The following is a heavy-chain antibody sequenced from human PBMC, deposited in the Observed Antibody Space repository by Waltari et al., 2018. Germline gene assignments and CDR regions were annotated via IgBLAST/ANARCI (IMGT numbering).Heavy chain of an antibody. CDR3: TTGGPYTSGTY. J-gene: IGHJ4*02. CDR2: IKKDGGEK. D-gene: IGHD6-19*01. CDR1: GFTFSNYW. V-gene: IGHV3-7*03. Sequence: EVQLVESGGGLVQPGGSLRLSCGASGFTFSNYWMNWVRQAPGKGLEWVANIKKDGGEKNYVDSVKGRFTISRDNAKNSLYLQMNSLRTEDTAVYHCTTGGPYTSGTYWGQGTLVTVSS.